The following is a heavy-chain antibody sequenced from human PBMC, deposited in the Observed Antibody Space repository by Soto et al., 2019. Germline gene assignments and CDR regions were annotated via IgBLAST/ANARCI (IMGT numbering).Heavy chain of an antibody. D-gene: IGHD6-25*01. CDR2: ITGSGDDA. V-gene: IGHV3-23*01. J-gene: IGHJ6*03. Sequence: EVQLLESGGGLVQPGGSLRLSCAASGFTFSSNAMTWVRQAPVKGLEWVSTITGSGDDAWYADSVRGRFTISRDNSKNTLYLQMNSLTAEDSAVYYCARDGAAVPALWYYYLDVWGRGTTVTVSS. CDR1: GFTFSSNA. CDR3: ARDGAAVPALWYYYLDV.